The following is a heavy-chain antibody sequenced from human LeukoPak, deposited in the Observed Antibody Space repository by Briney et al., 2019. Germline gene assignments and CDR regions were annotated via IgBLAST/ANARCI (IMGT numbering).Heavy chain of an antibody. Sequence: ASVKVSCKASGYTFTGYYMHWVRQAPGQGLEWMGWINPNSGGTNYAQKFQGRVTMTRDTSISTAYMELSRLRSDDTAVYYCARVFGVDSSGYSPDYWDQGTLVTVSS. CDR1: GYTFTGYY. CDR2: INPNSGGT. J-gene: IGHJ4*02. V-gene: IGHV1-2*02. D-gene: IGHD3-22*01. CDR3: ARVFGVDSSGYSPDY.